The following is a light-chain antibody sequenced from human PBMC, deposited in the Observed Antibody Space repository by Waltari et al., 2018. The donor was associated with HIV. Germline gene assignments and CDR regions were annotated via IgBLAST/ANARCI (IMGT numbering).Light chain of an antibody. J-gene: IGLJ3*02. Sequence: QSALTQPASVSGSPGQSITISCAGGSTVVGVYNYVSWCQQYQGKVPNVVIYDVTERHVGVLNRFCGSKYGNTASLTISGLQAEDEADYYCCSFAGTNIWVFGGGTRLTV. V-gene: IGLV2-23*02. CDR1: STVVGVYNY. CDR3: CSFAGTNIWV. CDR2: DVT.